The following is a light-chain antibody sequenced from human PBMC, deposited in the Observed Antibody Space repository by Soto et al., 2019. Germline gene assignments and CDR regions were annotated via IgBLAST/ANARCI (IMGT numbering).Light chain of an antibody. Sequence: QSALTQPASVSGSPGQSITISCTGTSSDVGGYNYVSWYQQHPGKAPKLMIYDVSNRPSGVSNRFSGSKSGNTASLTISGLQAEDEADYYGSSYTSSSTLVFGGGTKRTVL. CDR2: DVS. CDR1: SSDVGGYNY. J-gene: IGLJ3*02. V-gene: IGLV2-14*01. CDR3: SSYTSSSTLV.